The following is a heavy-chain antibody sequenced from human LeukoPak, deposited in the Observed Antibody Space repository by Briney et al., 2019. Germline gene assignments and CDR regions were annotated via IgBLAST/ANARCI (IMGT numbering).Heavy chain of an antibody. CDR3: ARVWWELRGFDY. D-gene: IGHD1-26*01. CDR2: INHSGST. J-gene: IGHJ4*02. CDR1: GGSFSGYY. Sequence: PSETLSLTCAVYGGSFSGYYWSWIRQPPGKGLEWIGEINHSGSTNYNPSLKSRVTISVDTSKNQFSLKLSSVTAADTAVYYCARVWWELRGFDYWGQGTLVTVSS. V-gene: IGHV4-34*01.